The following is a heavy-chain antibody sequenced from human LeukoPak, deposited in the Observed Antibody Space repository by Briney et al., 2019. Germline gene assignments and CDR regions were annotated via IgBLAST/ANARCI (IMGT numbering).Heavy chain of an antibody. J-gene: IGHJ5*02. V-gene: IGHV2-5*02. CDR3: AHCDILTGYRPNWFDP. CDR1: GFSLSTSGVG. Sequence: SGPTLVNPTQTLTLTCTFSGFSLSTSGVGVGWIRQPPGKALEWLALIYWDDDKRYSPSLKSRLTITKDTSKNQVVLTMTNMDPVDTATYYCAHCDILTGYRPNWFDPWGQGTLVTVSS. CDR2: IYWDDDK. D-gene: IGHD3-9*01.